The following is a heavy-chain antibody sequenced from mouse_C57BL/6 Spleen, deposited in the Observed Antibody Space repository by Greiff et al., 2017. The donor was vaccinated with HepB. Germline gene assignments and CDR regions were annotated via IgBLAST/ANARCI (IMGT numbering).Heavy chain of an antibody. D-gene: IGHD2-4*01. CDR1: GYTFTSYW. CDR3: AAGLHLAY. V-gene: IGHV1-59*01. J-gene: IGHJ3*01. CDR2: IDPSDSYT. Sequence: QVQLQQPGAELVRPGTSVKLSCKASGYTFTSYWMHWVKQRPGQGLEWIGVIDPSDSYTNYNQKFKGKATLTVDTSASTAYMQLSSLTSEDSAVYYCAAGLHLAYWGQGTLVTVSA.